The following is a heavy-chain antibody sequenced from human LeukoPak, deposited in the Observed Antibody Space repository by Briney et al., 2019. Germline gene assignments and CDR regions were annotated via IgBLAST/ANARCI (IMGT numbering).Heavy chain of an antibody. V-gene: IGHV3-30*18. CDR2: ILHDESNQ. D-gene: IGHD2-2*01. CDR1: GFTFSSYG. CDR3: AKDPRYCSSTSCYVGVRYFDY. Sequence: TGGSLRLSCAASGFTFSSYGMHWVRQAPGKGLEWVAVILHDESNQYYADSVKGRFTISRDNSKNTLFLQMNSLRAEDTAVYYCAKDPRYCSSTSCYVGVRYFDYWGQGTLVTVSS. J-gene: IGHJ4*02.